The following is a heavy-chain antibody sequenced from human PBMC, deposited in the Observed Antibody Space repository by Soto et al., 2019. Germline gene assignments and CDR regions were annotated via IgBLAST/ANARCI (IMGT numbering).Heavy chain of an antibody. D-gene: IGHD2-2*01. CDR3: APDIVVVPAAPNWFDP. J-gene: IGHJ5*02. Sequence: GGSLRLSCVASGVTFSGYAMSWVRQAPGKGLEWVSAISGSGASTYYADAVKGRFNISRDNFKNTVYLQMNSVRAEDTAVYYCAPDIVVVPAAPNWFDPWGQGILVTVSS. CDR1: GVTFSGYA. CDR2: ISGSGAST. V-gene: IGHV3-23*01.